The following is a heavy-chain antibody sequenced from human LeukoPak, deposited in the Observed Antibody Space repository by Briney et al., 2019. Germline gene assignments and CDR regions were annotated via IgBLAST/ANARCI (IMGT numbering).Heavy chain of an antibody. CDR3: ARSQWLASWHCFDY. CDR1: GGSIISGGYY. CDR2: IYYSGST. J-gene: IGHJ4*02. V-gene: IGHV4-31*03. D-gene: IGHD6-19*01. Sequence: SETLSLTCTVSGGSIISGGYYWSWIRQHPGKGLEWIGYIYYSGSTFYNPSLKSRVTISVDTSKNQFSLKVSSVTAADTAVYYCARSQWLASWHCFDYWGQGALVTVSS.